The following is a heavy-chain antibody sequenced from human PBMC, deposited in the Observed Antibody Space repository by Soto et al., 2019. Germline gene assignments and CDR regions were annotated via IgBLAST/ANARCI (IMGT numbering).Heavy chain of an antibody. V-gene: IGHV5-51*01. CDR1: GYSFVSYW. J-gene: IGHJ4*02. CDR2: MHPGEDDT. D-gene: IGHD3-16*01. CDR3: ARHRWGTVSRETFYFDY. Sequence: PGESLKISCTGFGYSFVSYWIGWVRQMPGKGLEWVAIMHPGEDDTIYNPSFQGQVTISADKSITTYLQWRSVRASDTAIYYCARHRWGTVSRETFYFDYWGQGTLVTVSS.